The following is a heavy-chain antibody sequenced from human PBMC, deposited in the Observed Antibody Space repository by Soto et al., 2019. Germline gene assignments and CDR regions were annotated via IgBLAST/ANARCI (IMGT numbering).Heavy chain of an antibody. CDR2: INHSGST. J-gene: IGHJ6*03. CDR1: GGSFSGYY. D-gene: IGHD3-10*01. Sequence: SETLSLTCAVYGGSFSGYYCSCIRQPPGKGLEWIGEINHSGSTNYNPSLKSRVTISVDTSKNQFSLKLSSVTAADTAVYYCARGRLLWFGVRSYYMDVWGKGTTVTVSS. CDR3: ARGRLLWFGVRSYYMDV. V-gene: IGHV4-34*01.